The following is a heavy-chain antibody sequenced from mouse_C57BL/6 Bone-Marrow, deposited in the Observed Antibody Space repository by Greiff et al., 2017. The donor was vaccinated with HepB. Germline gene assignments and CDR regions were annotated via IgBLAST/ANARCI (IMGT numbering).Heavy chain of an antibody. CDR1: GYTFTSYG. V-gene: IGHV1-81*01. Sequence: LVESGAELARPGASVKLSCKASGYTFTSYGISWVKQRTGQGLEWIGEIYPRSGNTYYNEKFKGKATLTADKSSSTAYMELRSLTSEDSAVYFCARLFITTGNFDYWGQGTTLTVSS. CDR3: ARLFITTGNFDY. J-gene: IGHJ2*01. D-gene: IGHD1-1*01. CDR2: IYPRSGNT.